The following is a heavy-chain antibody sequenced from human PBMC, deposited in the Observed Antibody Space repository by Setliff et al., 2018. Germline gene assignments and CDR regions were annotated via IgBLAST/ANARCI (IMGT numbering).Heavy chain of an antibody. CDR3: ARTYDSSGYHDAFDI. CDR1: GHTFTSYW. V-gene: IGHV5-51*01. J-gene: IGHJ3*02. Sequence: PGESLKISCKGSGHTFTSYWIGWVRQMPGKGLEWMGIIYPGDSDTRYSPSFQGQVTISADKSITTAYLQWSSLRASDTAMYYCARTYDSSGYHDAFDIWGQGTMVTVSS. CDR2: IYPGDSDT. D-gene: IGHD3-22*01.